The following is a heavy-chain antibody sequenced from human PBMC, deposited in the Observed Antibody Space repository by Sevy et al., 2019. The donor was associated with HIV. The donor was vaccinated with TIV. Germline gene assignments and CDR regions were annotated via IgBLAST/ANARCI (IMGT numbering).Heavy chain of an antibody. CDR3: ARDLGYSSGWYGPHFDH. CDR1: GFTFSTYY. Sequence: GGSLRLSCAASGFTFSTYYMTWIRQAPGKGLEWLAYISLSHHTIYYADSVKARFTISRDNAKNSLYLQMNNLRAGDTATYYCARDLGYSSGWYGPHFDHWGQGALVTVSS. V-gene: IGHV3-11*01. CDR2: ISLSHHTI. J-gene: IGHJ4*02. D-gene: IGHD6-19*01.